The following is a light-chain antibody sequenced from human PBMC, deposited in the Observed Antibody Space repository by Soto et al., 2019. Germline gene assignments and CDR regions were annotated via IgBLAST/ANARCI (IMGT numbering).Light chain of an antibody. CDR1: QDISSY. J-gene: IGKJ5*01. CDR3: QQYYSYPRT. V-gene: IGKV1-8*01. CDR2: AAS. Sequence: IQMTQSPSSLSASVGDRFTITCQSSQDISSYLAWYQQKPGKAPKLLIYAASTLQSGVPSRFSGSGSGTDFTLTISCLQSEDFATYYCQQYYSYPRTFGQGTRLEIK.